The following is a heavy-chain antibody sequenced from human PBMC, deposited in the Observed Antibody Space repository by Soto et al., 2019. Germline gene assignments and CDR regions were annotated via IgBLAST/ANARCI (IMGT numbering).Heavy chain of an antibody. CDR2: IIPIFGTA. CDR1: GGGFSSYA. J-gene: IGHJ6*02. D-gene: IGHD1-26*01. V-gene: IGHV1-69*06. Sequence: SVKGSCEGAGGGFSSYAISWVRQAPGQGLEWMGGIIPIFGTANYAQKFQGRVTITADKSTSTAYMELSSLRSEDTAVYYCARTSGSYYYYGMDVWGQGTTVTVSS. CDR3: ARTSGSYYYYGMDV.